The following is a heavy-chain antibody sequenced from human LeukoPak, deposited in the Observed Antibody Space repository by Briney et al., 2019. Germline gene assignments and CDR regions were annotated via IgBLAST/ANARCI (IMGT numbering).Heavy chain of an antibody. V-gene: IGHV4-4*07. CDR3: ARDVDTAMVLLFDP. CDR2: IYTSGST. D-gene: IGHD5-18*01. J-gene: IGHJ5*02. Sequence: SETLSLTCTVSGGSISSYYWSWIRQPAGKGLEWIGRIYTSGSTNYNPSLKSRVTMSVDTSKNQFSLKLSSVTAAGTAVYYCARDVDTAMVLLFDPWGQGTLVTVSS. CDR1: GGSISSYY.